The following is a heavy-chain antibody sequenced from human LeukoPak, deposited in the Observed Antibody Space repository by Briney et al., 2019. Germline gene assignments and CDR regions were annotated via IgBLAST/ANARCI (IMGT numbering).Heavy chain of an antibody. CDR2: TSTSSVTI. CDR1: GFTFSSYG. Sequence: PGGSLRLSCAASGFTFSSYGMNWVRQAPGKGLEWVSYTSTSSVTIYYADSVRGRFTISRDNAKNSLYLQMNSLRDEDTAVYYCARGQVDFDYWGQGALVAGSS. CDR3: ARGQVDFDY. V-gene: IGHV3-48*02. J-gene: IGHJ4*02. D-gene: IGHD5-12*01.